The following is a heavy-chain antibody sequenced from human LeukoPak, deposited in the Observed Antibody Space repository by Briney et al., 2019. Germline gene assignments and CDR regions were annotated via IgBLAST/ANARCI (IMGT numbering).Heavy chain of an antibody. CDR1: GGSFSGYY. D-gene: IGHD5-18*01. J-gene: IGHJ3*02. V-gene: IGHV4-34*01. Sequence: SETLSLTCAVYGGSFSGYYWSWIRQPPGKGLEWIGEINHSGSTNYNPSLKSRVTMSVDTSKNQFSLKLSSVTAADTAVYYCARETADEDTAMDLDAFDIWGQGTMVTVSS. CDR3: ARETADEDTAMDLDAFDI. CDR2: INHSGST.